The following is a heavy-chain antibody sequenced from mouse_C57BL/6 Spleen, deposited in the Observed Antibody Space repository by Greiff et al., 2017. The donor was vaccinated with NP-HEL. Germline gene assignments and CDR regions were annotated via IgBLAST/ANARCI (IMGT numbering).Heavy chain of an antibody. V-gene: IGHV1-9*01. Sequence: QVQLQQSGAELMKPGASVKLSCKATGYTFTGYWIEWVKQRPGHGLEWIGEILPGSGSTNYNEKFKGKATFTADTSSNTAYMQLSSLTTEDSAIYYCARSPTPITTVVADAMDYWGQGTSVTVSS. CDR1: GYTFTGYW. CDR2: ILPGSGST. D-gene: IGHD1-1*01. CDR3: ARSPTPITTVVADAMDY. J-gene: IGHJ4*01.